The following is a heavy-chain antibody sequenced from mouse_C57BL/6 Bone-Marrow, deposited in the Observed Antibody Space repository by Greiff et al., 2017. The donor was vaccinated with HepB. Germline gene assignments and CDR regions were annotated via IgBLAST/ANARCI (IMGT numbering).Heavy chain of an antibody. V-gene: IGHV7-1*01. D-gene: IGHD2-3*01. Sequence: EVMLVESGGGLVQSGRSLRLSCATSGFTFSDFYMEWVRQAPGKGLEWIAASRNKANDYTTEYSASVKGRFIVSRDTSQSILYLQMNALRAEDTAIYYCARDFIYDGYYYYAMDYWGQGTSVTVSS. CDR2: SRNKANDYTT. CDR3: ARDFIYDGYYYYAMDY. CDR1: GFTFSDFY. J-gene: IGHJ4*01.